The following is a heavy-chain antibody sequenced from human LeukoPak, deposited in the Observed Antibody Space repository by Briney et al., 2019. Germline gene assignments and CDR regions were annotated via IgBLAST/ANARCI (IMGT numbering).Heavy chain of an antibody. CDR2: ISGSGGST. Sequence: GGSLRLSCAASGFTFSSYAMSWVRQAPGEGLEWVSAISGSGGSTYYADSVKGRFTISRDNSKNTLYLQMNSLRAEDTAVYYCAKAGYSGYDGGDYFDYWGQGTLVTVSS. CDR3: AKAGYSGYDGGDYFDY. J-gene: IGHJ4*02. CDR1: GFTFSSYA. D-gene: IGHD5-12*01. V-gene: IGHV3-23*01.